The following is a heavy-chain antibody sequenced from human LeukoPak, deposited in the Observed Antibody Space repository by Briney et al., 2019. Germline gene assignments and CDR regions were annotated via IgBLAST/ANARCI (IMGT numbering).Heavy chain of an antibody. Sequence: SETLSLTCTVSGGSVISSSYWGWIRQPPGKGLEWIGSIYYSGSTYYSPSLKSRVTISLDPSKNQFSLKLSSLTAADTAIYYCASGYTAAGRRFDPWGQGTLVTVSS. CDR2: IYYSGST. CDR1: GGSVISSSY. J-gene: IGHJ5*02. V-gene: IGHV4-39*01. CDR3: ASGYTAAGRRFDP. D-gene: IGHD6-13*01.